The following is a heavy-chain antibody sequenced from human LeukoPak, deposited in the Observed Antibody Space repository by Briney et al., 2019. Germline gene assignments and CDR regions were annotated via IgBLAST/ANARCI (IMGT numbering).Heavy chain of an antibody. J-gene: IGHJ2*01. D-gene: IGHD4-17*01. CDR2: IYYSGST. V-gene: IGHV4-59*01. Sequence: SETLSLTCTVSGGSISSYYWSWIRRPPGKGLEWIGYIYYSGSTNYNPSLKSRVTISVDTSKNQFSLKLSSVTAADTAVYYCARGGKYYGDYWYFDLWGRGTLVTVSS. CDR1: GGSISSYY. CDR3: ARGGKYYGDYWYFDL.